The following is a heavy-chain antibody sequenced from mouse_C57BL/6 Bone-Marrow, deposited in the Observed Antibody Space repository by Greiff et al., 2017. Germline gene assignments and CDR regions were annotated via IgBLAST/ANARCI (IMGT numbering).Heavy chain of an antibody. Sequence: VQLQQSGPGLVKPSQSLSLTCSVTGYSITSGYYWNWIRQFPGNKLEWMGYISYAGSNNYNPSLKNRISITRDTSKNQFFLKLNSVTTEDTATYYCARDLLWSFDYWGQGTTLTVSS. CDR2: ISYAGSN. D-gene: IGHD2-10*01. J-gene: IGHJ2*01. V-gene: IGHV3-6*01. CDR1: GYSITSGYY. CDR3: ARDLLWSFDY.